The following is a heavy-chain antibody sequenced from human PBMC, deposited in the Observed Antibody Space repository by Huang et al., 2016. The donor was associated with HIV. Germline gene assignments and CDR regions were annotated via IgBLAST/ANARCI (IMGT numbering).Heavy chain of an antibody. V-gene: IGHV1-69*13. J-gene: IGHJ4*02. CDR1: GGTFSSYA. Sequence: QVQLVQSGAEVKKPGSSVKVSCKASGGTFSSYAISWVRQAPGQGLEVMGGIIPSFGTANHAQMFQGRVTITADESTSTAYMELSSLRSEDTAVYYCARARGYYDSSVSYYFDYWGQGTLVTVSS. D-gene: IGHD3-22*01. CDR2: IIPSFGTA. CDR3: ARARGYYDSSVSYYFDY.